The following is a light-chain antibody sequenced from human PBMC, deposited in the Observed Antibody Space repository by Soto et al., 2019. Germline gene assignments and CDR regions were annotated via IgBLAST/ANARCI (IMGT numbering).Light chain of an antibody. CDR3: LQYGGSPRT. CDR2: GAS. CDR1: QTVISCY. J-gene: IGKJ2*01. V-gene: IGKV3-20*01. Sequence: EIVLTQSPGTLSLSPGERATLSCRASQTVISCYLAWYQQKPGQAPRLLIFGASSRATGIPDRFSGSGSGTDFTLTISGLEPDDFALYYCLQYGGSPRTFGQGNKLEIK.